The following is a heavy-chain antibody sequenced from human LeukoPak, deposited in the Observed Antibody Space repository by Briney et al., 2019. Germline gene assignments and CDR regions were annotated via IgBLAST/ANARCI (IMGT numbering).Heavy chain of an antibody. CDR3: ARGQNYDFWSGYSEGYFDY. V-gene: IGHV1-46*01. CDR2: INPSGGST. Sequence: GASVKVSCKASGYTFTSYYMHWVRQAPGQGLEWMGIINPSGGSTSYAQKFQGRVTMTRDMSTSTVYMELSSLRSEDTAVYYCARGQNYDFWSGYSEGYFDYWGQGTLVTVSS. J-gene: IGHJ4*02. CDR1: GYTFTSYY. D-gene: IGHD3-3*01.